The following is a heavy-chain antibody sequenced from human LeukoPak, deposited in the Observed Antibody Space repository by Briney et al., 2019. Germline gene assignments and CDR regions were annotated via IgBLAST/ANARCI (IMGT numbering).Heavy chain of an antibody. CDR1: GGSISSYY. CDR2: IYYTGST. D-gene: IGHD1-26*01. CDR3: ARIVGATFDY. V-gene: IGHV4-59*08. J-gene: IGHJ4*02. Sequence: SETLSLTCTVSGGSISSYYWSWIRLPPGKGLEWIGYIYYTGSTNYNPSLKSRVTISVDTSKNQFSLKLSSVTAADTAVYYCARIVGATFDYWGQGTLVTVSS.